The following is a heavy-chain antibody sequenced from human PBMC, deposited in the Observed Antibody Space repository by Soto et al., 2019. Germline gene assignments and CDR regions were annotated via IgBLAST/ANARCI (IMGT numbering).Heavy chain of an antibody. J-gene: IGHJ4*02. CDR3: ARVWSGFVSIAAAGQGYFDY. CDR2: FDPEDGET. Sequence: ASVKVSCKVSGYTLTELSMHWVRQAPGKGLEWMGGFDPEDGETIYAQKFQGRVTMTKDTSTGTAYMELRSLRSDDTAVYYCARVWSGFVSIAAAGQGYFDYWGQGTLVTVSS. D-gene: IGHD6-13*01. V-gene: IGHV1-24*01. CDR1: GYTLTELS.